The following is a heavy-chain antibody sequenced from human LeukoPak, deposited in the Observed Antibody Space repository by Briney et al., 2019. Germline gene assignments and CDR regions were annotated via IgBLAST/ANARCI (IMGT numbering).Heavy chain of an antibody. CDR1: GYTFTDYY. J-gene: IGHJ4*02. V-gene: IGHV1-69-2*01. D-gene: IGHD3-16*01. Sequence: ASVKISCKVSGYTFTDYYMHWVLQAPGKGLEWMGLVDPEDGETIYAEKFQGRVTITADTSTDTAYMELSSLRSEDTAVYYCATARIMITFGGAAPRQDNDYWGQGTLVTVSS. CDR2: VDPEDGET. CDR3: ATARIMITFGGAAPRQDNDY.